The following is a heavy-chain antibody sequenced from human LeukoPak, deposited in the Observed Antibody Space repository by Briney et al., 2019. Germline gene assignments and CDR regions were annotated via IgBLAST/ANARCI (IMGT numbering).Heavy chain of an antibody. CDR2: ISYDGSNK. J-gene: IGHJ4*02. CDR3: AKEGHFDRHFDY. Sequence: GGSLRLSCAASGFTFSSYGMHWVRQAPGKGLEWVAVISYDGSNKYYADSVKGRFTISRYNSKNTLYQQMNSLRAEDTAVYYCAKEGHFDRHFDYWGQGTLVTVSS. CDR1: GFTFSSYG. D-gene: IGHD3-9*01. V-gene: IGHV3-30*18.